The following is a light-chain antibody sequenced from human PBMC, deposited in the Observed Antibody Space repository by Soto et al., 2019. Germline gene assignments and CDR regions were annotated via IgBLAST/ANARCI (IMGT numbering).Light chain of an antibody. CDR2: DAS. CDR3: QQYDNYRLT. CDR1: QSVRSW. J-gene: IGKJ4*01. V-gene: IGKV1-5*01. Sequence: DIQMTQSPATLSASVGDRVTITCRASQSVRSWLAGYQQKPGTAPKLLIFDASRLESGVPSRFSGSASGTVFTLAVSSLQPDDFAIHCSQQYDNYRLTCGGGTKVELQ.